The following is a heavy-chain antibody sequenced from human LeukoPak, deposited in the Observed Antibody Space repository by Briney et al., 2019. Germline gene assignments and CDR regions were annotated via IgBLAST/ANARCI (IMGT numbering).Heavy chain of an antibody. CDR1: GFTFSSYG. CDR3: ARAYYHASGGAFGMDV. J-gene: IGHJ6*02. Sequence: QPGRSLRLSCAASGFTFSSYGMHWVRQAPGKGLEWVALIWFDGNKKDYVDSVKGRFTISRDNSKKTLYLQMNSLRAEDTALYYCARAYYHASGGAFGMDVWGQGTTVTVSS. D-gene: IGHD3-10*01. CDR2: IWFDGNKK. V-gene: IGHV3-33*01.